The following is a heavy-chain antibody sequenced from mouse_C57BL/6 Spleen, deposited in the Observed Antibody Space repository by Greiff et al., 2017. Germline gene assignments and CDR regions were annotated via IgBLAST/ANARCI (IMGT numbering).Heavy chain of an antibody. V-gene: IGHV2-9-1*01. CDR3: ARPHYYGSSYYFDY. Sequence: VKVVESGPGLVAPSQSLSITCTVSGFSLTSYAISWVRQPPGKGLEWLGVIWTGGGTNYNSALKSKLSISKDNSKSQVFLKMNSLQTDDTARYSCARPHYYGSSYYFDYWGQGTTLTVSS. D-gene: IGHD1-1*01. CDR1: GFSLTSYA. CDR2: IWTGGGT. J-gene: IGHJ2*01.